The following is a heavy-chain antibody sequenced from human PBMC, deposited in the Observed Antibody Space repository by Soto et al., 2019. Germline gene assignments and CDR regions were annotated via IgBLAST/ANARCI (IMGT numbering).Heavy chain of an antibody. CDR2: VDGSGADT. CDR3: ARDVDSASWFDP. V-gene: IGHV3-23*01. Sequence: PGGSLRLSCAASGFTFSSHAMGWLRQAPGTGPEWVAFVDGSGADTSYADSVKGRFTISRDNAKNLVFLQMNSLRGDDTAVYFCARDVDSASWFDPWGQGTLVTVSS. J-gene: IGHJ5*02. CDR1: GFTFSSHA. D-gene: IGHD3-22*01.